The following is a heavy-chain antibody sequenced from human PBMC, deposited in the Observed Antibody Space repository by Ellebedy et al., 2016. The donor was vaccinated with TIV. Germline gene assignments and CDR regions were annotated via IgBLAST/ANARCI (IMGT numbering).Heavy chain of an antibody. V-gene: IGHV1-2*02. D-gene: IGHD6-13*01. Sequence: AASVKVSCKASGYTFTGYYMHWVRQAPGQGLEWMGWINPNSGGTNYAQKFQGRVTMTRDTSISTAYMELSRLRSDDTAVYYCTRGSSSWFRGNWFDPWGQGTLVTVSS. CDR3: TRGSSSWFRGNWFDP. CDR1: GYTFTGYY. CDR2: INPNSGGT. J-gene: IGHJ5*02.